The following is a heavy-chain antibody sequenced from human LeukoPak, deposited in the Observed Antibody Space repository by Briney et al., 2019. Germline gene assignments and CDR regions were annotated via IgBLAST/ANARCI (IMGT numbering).Heavy chain of an antibody. V-gene: IGHV1-2*02. CDR1: GGTFNSYA. J-gene: IGHJ4*02. CDR3: ARGRGYSSSWYFDY. Sequence: GASVKVSCKASGGTFNSYAISWVRQAPGQGLEWVGWINPNSGGTNYALKFQGRVTMTRDTSISTAYMELSRLRSDDTAVYYCARGRGYSSSWYFDYWGQGTLVTVSS. CDR2: INPNSGGT. D-gene: IGHD6-13*01.